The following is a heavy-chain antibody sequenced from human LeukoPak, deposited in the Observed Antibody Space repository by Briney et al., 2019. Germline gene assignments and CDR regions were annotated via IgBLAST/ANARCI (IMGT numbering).Heavy chain of an antibody. V-gene: IGHV4-59*01. CDR3: ARFATVTTPIWIDS. CDR2: IFYTGAA. Sequence: SETLSLTCTVSGGFLSGYFWSWVRQPPGEGLELLGYIFYTGAASYNPSLNNRASMSADTSKNQLSLQISSVTAADTAVYYCARFATVTTPIWIDSWGQGTLVTVSS. D-gene: IGHD4-17*01. CDR1: GGFLSGYF. J-gene: IGHJ5*01.